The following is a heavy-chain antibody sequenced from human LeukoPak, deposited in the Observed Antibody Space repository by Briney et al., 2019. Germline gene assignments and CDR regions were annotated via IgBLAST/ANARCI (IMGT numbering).Heavy chain of an antibody. CDR1: GGSISSGDYY. D-gene: IGHD2-2*01. CDR2: INHSGST. V-gene: IGHV4-39*07. Sequence: SETLSLTCTVSGGSISSGDYYWSWIRQPPGKGLEWIGEINHSGSTNYNPSLKSRVTISVDTSKNQFSLKLSSVTAADTAVYYCATYSSSNGREFQYWGQGTLVTVSS. CDR3: ATYSSSNGREFQY. J-gene: IGHJ1*01.